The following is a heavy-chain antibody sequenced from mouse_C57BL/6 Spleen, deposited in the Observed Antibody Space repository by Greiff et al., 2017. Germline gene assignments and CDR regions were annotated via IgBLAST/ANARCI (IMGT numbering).Heavy chain of an antibody. CDR2: INPNNGGT. D-gene: IGHD2-4*01. V-gene: IGHV1-18*01. CDR3: ARRRDYDGDYYAMDY. J-gene: IGHJ4*01. CDR1: GYTFTDYN. Sequence: EVQLQQSGPELVKPGASVKIPCTASGYTFTDYNMDWVKQSHGKSLEWIGDINPNNGGTIYNQKFKGKATLTVDKSSSTAYMELRSLTSEDTAVYYCARRRDYDGDYYAMDYCGQGTSVTVSS.